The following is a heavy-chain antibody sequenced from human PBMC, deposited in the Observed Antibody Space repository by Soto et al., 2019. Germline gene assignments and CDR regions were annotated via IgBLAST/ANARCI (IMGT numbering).Heavy chain of an antibody. CDR1: GGSISSYY. CDR2: IYYSGST. CDR3: ARRYGSVFDI. J-gene: IGHJ3*02. Sequence: QVQLQESGPGLVKPSETLSLTCTVSGGSISSYYWSWIRQPPGKGLEWIGYIYYSGSTNYDPSLKSRVTISVDTSKNQFSLNLSSVTAADTAVYYGARRYGSVFDIWGQGTMVTVSS. V-gene: IGHV4-59*08. D-gene: IGHD3-10*01.